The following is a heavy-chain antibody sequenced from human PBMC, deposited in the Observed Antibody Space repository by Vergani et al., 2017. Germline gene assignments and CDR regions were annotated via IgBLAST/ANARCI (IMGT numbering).Heavy chain of an antibody. CDR2: IYYSGST. Sequence: QVQLQESGPGLVKPSQTLSLTCTVSGGSISSGGYYWSWIRQHPGKGLEWIGYIYYSGSTYYNPSLKSRVTISVDTSKNTLYLQMNSLRAEDTAVYYCARENDYSGSYWSSWYFDLWGRGTLVTVSS. CDR3: ARENDYSGSYWSSWYFDL. V-gene: IGHV4-31*03. J-gene: IGHJ2*01. CDR1: GGSISSGGYY. D-gene: IGHD1-26*01.